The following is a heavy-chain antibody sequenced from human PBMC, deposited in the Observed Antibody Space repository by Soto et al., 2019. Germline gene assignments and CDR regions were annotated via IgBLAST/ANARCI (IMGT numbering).Heavy chain of an antibody. Sequence: QLQLQESGPGLVKPSETLSLTCTVSGGSISSSSYYWGWIRQPPGKGLEWIGSIYSTGSTYYNPSLKSRVTISADTSKNQFSLKLSSVTAADTAVYYCARGVWSYYGCDYRGQGTLVTVSS. CDR2: IYSTGST. CDR1: GGSISSSSYY. CDR3: ARGVWSYYGCDY. J-gene: IGHJ4*02. V-gene: IGHV4-39*01. D-gene: IGHD3-10*01.